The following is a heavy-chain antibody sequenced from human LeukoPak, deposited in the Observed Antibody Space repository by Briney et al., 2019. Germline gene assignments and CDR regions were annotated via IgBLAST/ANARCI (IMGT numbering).Heavy chain of an antibody. V-gene: IGHV4-31*03. J-gene: IGHJ4*02. CDR3: ARVPYYYDSSGYYSPGFFDY. Sequence: PSETLSLTCTVSGGSISSGGYYWSWIRQHPGKGLEWIGYIYYSGSTYYNPSLKSRVTISVDTSKNQFSLKLGSVTAADTAVYYCARVPYYYDSSGYYSPGFFDYWGQGTLVTVSS. CDR1: GGSISSGGYY. D-gene: IGHD3-22*01. CDR2: IYYSGST.